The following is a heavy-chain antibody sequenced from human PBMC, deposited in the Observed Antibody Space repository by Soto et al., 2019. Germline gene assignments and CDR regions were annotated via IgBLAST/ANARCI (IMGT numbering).Heavy chain of an antibody. CDR1: GFTFSDHY. V-gene: IGHV3-11*06. Sequence: PGGSLRLSCAASGFTFSDHYMSWIRQAPGKGLEWISYISSSSTYRNYADSVKGRFTISRDNAKKSLYLQVDSLRAEDTAVYYCARDPPRPDDFWSGYEESKKNWFDFWGQGTLVTVSS. CDR3: ARDPPRPDDFWSGYEESKKNWFDF. D-gene: IGHD3-3*01. J-gene: IGHJ5*01. CDR2: ISSSSTYR.